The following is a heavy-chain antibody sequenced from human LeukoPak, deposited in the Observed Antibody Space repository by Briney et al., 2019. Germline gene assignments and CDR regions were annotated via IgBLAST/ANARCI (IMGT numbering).Heavy chain of an antibody. CDR2: MNPNSGNT. J-gene: IGHJ2*01. D-gene: IGHD3-10*01. CDR1: GDTFTSYD. CDR3: ARGIITLDSYWYFDL. Sequence: ASVKVSCKASGDTFTSYDINWVRQATGQGLEWMGWMNPNSGNTGYAQKFQGRVTITRNTSISTAYMELSSLRSEDTAVYYCARGIITLDSYWYFDLWGRGTLVTVSS. V-gene: IGHV1-8*03.